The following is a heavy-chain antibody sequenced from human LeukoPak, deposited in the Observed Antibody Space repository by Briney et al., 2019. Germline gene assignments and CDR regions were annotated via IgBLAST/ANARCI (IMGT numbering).Heavy chain of an antibody. CDR2: INPSGGST. J-gene: IGHJ4*02. V-gene: IGHV1-46*01. Sequence: GASVKVSCKASGYTFTSYYMHWVRQAPGQGLEWMGIINPSGGSTSYAQKFQGRVTMTRDTSTNTVYMELSSLRSGDTAVYFCARATLSDYYFNYWGQGTLVTVSS. CDR3: ARATLSDYYFNY. CDR1: GYTFTSYY.